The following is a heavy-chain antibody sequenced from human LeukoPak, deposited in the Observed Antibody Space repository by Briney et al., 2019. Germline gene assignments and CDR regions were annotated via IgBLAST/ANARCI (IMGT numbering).Heavy chain of an antibody. Sequence: GSLRLSCATSGFTFSSYAMSWVRQAPGKGLEWASGIGASGGSTYYADSVKGRFTISRDNSKNTLYLQMSSLRTEDTAVYYCAKAEGYDILTGLDYWGQGTLVTVSS. CDR1: GFTFSSYA. CDR3: AKAEGYDILTGLDY. CDR2: IGASGGST. J-gene: IGHJ4*02. V-gene: IGHV3-23*01. D-gene: IGHD3-9*01.